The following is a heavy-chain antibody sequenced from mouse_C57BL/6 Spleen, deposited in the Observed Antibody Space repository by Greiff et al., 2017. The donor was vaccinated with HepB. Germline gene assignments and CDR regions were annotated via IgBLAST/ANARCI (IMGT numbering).Heavy chain of an antibody. V-gene: IGHV1-53*01. Sequence: QVQLKQPGPELVKPGASVKLSCKASGYTFTSYWMHWVKQRPGQGLEWIGNINPSNGGTNYNEKFKSKATLTVDKSSSTAYMQLSSLTSEDSAVYYCARGGLRPAWFAYWGQGTLVTVSA. CDR3: ARGGLRPAWFAY. CDR1: GYTFTSYW. D-gene: IGHD3-2*02. J-gene: IGHJ3*01. CDR2: INPSNGGT.